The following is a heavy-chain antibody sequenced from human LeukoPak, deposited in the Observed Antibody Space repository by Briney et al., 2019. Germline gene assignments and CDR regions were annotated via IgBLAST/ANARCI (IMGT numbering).Heavy chain of an antibody. CDR3: ARRGDSYGRFDY. CDR1: GSHCTNYW. Sequence: GESLQISCQASGSHCTNYWIGWVRQMPGKGLEWIGIISPGDSDNRYSPSFQGQVTISADKSICTAYLQWSSLKASDTAMYYCARRGDSYGRFDYWGQGILVTVSS. D-gene: IGHD5-18*01. CDR2: ISPGDSDN. V-gene: IGHV5-51*01. J-gene: IGHJ4*02.